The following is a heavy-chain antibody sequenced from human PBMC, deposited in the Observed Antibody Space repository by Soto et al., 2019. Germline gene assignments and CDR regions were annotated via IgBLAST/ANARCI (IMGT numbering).Heavy chain of an antibody. Sequence: QVQLQESGPGLVRPSGTVSLTCAVSGVSISSDNWWRWVRQPPGKALEWIGEIHHSGSTNYNPSLKSRVTMSVVPSKDLFSLTLNSVNAADTAFYYCARDQGSHPGDWGQGTLVSVSS. V-gene: IGHV4-4*02. CDR2: IHHSGST. CDR1: GVSISSDNW. D-gene: IGHD6-13*01. CDR3: ARDQGSHPGD. J-gene: IGHJ4*02.